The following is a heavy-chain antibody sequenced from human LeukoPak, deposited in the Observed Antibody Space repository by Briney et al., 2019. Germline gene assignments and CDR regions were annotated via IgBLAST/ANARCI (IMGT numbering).Heavy chain of an antibody. V-gene: IGHV3-30-3*01. Sequence: GGSLRLSCAASGFTFSSYAMHWVRQALGKGLEWVAVISYDGSNKYYADSVKGRFTISRDNSKNTLYLQMNSLRAGDTAVYYCARAGRVAAADAFDYWGQGTLVTVSS. CDR2: ISYDGSNK. J-gene: IGHJ4*02. CDR1: GFTFSSYA. D-gene: IGHD6-13*01. CDR3: ARAGRVAAADAFDY.